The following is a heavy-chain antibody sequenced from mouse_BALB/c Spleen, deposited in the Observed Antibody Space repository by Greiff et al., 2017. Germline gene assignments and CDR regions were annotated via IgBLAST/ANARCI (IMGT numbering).Heavy chain of an antibody. Sequence: EVQLVESGGGLVQPGGSRKLSCAASGFTFSSFGMHWVRQAPEKGLEWVAYISSGSSTIYYADTVKGRFTISRDNPKNTLFLQMTSLRSEDTAMYYCAREDYDGAWFAYWGQGTLVTVSA. CDR1: GFTFSSFG. CDR2: ISSGSSTI. J-gene: IGHJ3*01. V-gene: IGHV5-17*02. D-gene: IGHD2-4*01. CDR3: AREDYDGAWFAY.